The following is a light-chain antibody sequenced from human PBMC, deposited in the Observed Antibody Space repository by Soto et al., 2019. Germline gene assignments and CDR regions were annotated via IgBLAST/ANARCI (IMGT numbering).Light chain of an antibody. CDR2: EVT. CDR3: SSYTATTTRVV. J-gene: IGLJ2*01. Sequence: QSALTQPASVSGSPGQSITISCTGTSRDVGGYNYVSWYQQHPAKAPKLMIYEVTNRPSGVSNRFSGSKSGNTASLTISGLQTEDEADYYCSSYTATTTRVVFGGGTKVTVL. V-gene: IGLV2-14*01. CDR1: SRDVGGYNY.